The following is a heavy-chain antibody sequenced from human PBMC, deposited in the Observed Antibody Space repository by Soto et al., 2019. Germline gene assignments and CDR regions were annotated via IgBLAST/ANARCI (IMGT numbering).Heavy chain of an antibody. J-gene: IGHJ6*02. Sequence: SQTLSLTCAISGDSVSSNSGAWNWIRQSPSRGLEWLGRTYYRSHWYNDFAVSVKSRVTIDPDTSKNQFSLQLNSVTPEDTAVYYCVRQDRDSQYYSGLDVWGQGTTVPVSS. D-gene: IGHD2-15*01. V-gene: IGHV6-1*01. CDR3: VRQDRDSQYYSGLDV. CDR1: GDSVSSNSGA. CDR2: TYYRSHWYN.